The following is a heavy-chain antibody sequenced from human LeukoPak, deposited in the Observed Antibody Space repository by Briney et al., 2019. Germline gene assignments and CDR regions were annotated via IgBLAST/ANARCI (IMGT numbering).Heavy chain of an antibody. CDR2: IYYSGST. V-gene: IGHV4-39*01. J-gene: IGHJ3*02. D-gene: IGHD6-19*01. Sequence: SETLSLTCTVSGGSISSSSYYWGWIRQPPGKGLEWIGSIYYSGSTYYNPSLKSRVTISVDTSKNQFSLKLSSVTAADTAVYYCARPYSSGWLHGPGYAFDIWGQGTMVTVSS. CDR3: ARPYSSGWLHGPGYAFDI. CDR1: GGSISSSSYY.